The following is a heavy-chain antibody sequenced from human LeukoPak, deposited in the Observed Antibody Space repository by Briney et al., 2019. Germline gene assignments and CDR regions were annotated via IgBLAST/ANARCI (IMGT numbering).Heavy chain of an antibody. CDR3: ARDLAQLLSGINAFDI. V-gene: IGHV1-2*02. J-gene: IGHJ3*02. CDR1: GYTFTGYY. Sequence: HRASVKVSCKASGYTFTGYYMHWVRQAPGQGLEWMGWINPNSGGTNYAQKFQGRVTMTRDTSISTAYMELSRLRSDDTAVYYCARDLAQLLSGINAFDIWGQGTMVTVSS. D-gene: IGHD2-2*01. CDR2: INPNSGGT.